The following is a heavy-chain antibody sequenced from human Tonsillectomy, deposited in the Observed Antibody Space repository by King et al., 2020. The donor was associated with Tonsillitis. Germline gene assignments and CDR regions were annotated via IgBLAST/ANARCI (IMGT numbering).Heavy chain of an antibody. Sequence: VQLQQWGAGLLKPSETLSLTCAVYGTSFSGYYWSWIRQPPGKGLEWIGEINPSGSTNYNPSLKSRVTISLDTSKNQFSLKLNSVTAADTAVYYCARVFVGDSSEWFMDSWGQGTLVTVSS. CDR3: ARVFVGDSSEWFMDS. CDR1: GTSFSGYY. V-gene: IGHV4-34*01. D-gene: IGHD6-19*01. J-gene: IGHJ4*02. CDR2: INPSGST.